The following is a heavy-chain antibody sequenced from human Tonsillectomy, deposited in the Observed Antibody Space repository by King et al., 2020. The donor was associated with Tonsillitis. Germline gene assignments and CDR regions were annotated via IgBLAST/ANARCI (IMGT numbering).Heavy chain of an antibody. CDR3: ARVDYDSSGYWVRFFDY. CDR2: IYANDSDT. V-gene: IGHV5-51*01. CDR1: GYSFIYYW. D-gene: IGHD3-22*01. J-gene: IGHJ4*02. Sequence: EQLVQSGAEVKKHGESLKISCKGSGYSFIYYWIGWVRQMPGKGLEWMGIIYANDSDTRYSPSFQGQVTISVDKSISTAYLQWSSLKASDTAMYYCARVDYDSSGYWVRFFDYWAQGTLVTVSS.